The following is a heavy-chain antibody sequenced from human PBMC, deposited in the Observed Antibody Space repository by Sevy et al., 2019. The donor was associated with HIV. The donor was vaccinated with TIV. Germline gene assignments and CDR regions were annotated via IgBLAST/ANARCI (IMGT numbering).Heavy chain of an antibody. D-gene: IGHD3-3*01. J-gene: IGHJ5*01. CDR1: GGSISSGGYY. CDR3: ARDRRDFWGGSPYRLFDS. Sequence: SETLSLTCTVSGGSISSGGYYWSWIRQHPGKGLEWIVYIYYSGSTYYNPSLKSRVTISVDTSKNQFSLKLSSVTAADTAVYYCARDRRDFWGGSPYRLFDSWVQGTLVAVS. V-gene: IGHV4-31*03. CDR2: IYYSGST.